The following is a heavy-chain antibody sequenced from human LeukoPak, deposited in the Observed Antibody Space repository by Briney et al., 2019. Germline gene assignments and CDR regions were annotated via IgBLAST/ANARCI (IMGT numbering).Heavy chain of an antibody. Sequence: GGSLRLSCAASGFTFSTYSMNWVRQAPGKGLDWVSYISSSSSTIPYADSVKGRFTISRDNAKNSLYLQMNSLRAEDTAVYYCARDQGRYYGMDVWGQGTTVTVSS. J-gene: IGHJ6*02. CDR3: ARDQGRYYGMDV. V-gene: IGHV3-48*04. CDR2: ISSSSSTI. CDR1: GFTFSTYS.